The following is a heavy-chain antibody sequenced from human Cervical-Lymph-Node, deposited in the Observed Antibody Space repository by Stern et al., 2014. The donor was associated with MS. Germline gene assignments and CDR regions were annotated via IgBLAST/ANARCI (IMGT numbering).Heavy chain of an antibody. CDR2: INAGGVTT. D-gene: IGHD4-11*01. J-gene: IGHJ4*02. CDR1: GFTFSSYA. V-gene: IGHV3-23*04. CDR3: ARDLYPVTSPPGY. Sequence: EVQLVEYGGGLVQPGGSLRLACAASGFTFSSYAMNWVRQAPGKGLEWVSLINAGGVTTYCAESVQGRITISRDNSKNTLYLQMNSLRSEDTAVYYCARDLYPVTSPPGYWGQGTLVTVSS.